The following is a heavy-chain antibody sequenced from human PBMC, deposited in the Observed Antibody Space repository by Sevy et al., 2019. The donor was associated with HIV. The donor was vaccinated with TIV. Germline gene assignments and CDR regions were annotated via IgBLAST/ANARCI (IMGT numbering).Heavy chain of an antibody. D-gene: IGHD4-4*01. CDR2: IYYSGST. CDR1: GGSISSGDYY. J-gene: IGHJ5*02. CDR3: ARTTVTTDNWFDP. Sequence: SETLSLTCTVSGGSISSGDYYWSWIRQPPGKGLEWIGYIYYSGSTYYNPSLKRRVTISVDTSKNQFSLRLSSVTAAYTAVYYCARTTVTTDNWFDPWGQGTLVTVSS. V-gene: IGHV4-30-4*01.